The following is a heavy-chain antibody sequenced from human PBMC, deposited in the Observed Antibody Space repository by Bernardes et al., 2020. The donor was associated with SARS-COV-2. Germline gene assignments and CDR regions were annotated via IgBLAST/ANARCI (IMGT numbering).Heavy chain of an antibody. Sequence: VGSLILSCAASGFTFSSSSMNWVRQAPGPGLAWVSSISSSSSYIYYADSVKGRFTISRDNAKNSLYLQMNSLRAEDTAVYYCARARDYDFWSGTYPDYWGQGTLVTVSS. CDR2: ISSSSSYI. CDR1: GFTFSSSS. J-gene: IGHJ4*02. CDR3: ARARDYDFWSGTYPDY. D-gene: IGHD3-3*01. V-gene: IGHV3-21*01.